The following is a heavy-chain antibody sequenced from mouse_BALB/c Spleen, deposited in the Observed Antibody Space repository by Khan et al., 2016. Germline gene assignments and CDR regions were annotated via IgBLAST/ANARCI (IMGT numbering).Heavy chain of an antibody. Sequence: QIQLVQSGPELKKPGETVKISCKASGYTFTNYGMNWVKQAPGKDLKWMGWINTYTGEPTYADDFKGRFAFSLETSASPAFLQINNLRNEETATYFCARYRYYYGSSKYFDVWDAGTTVTVSS. CDR3: ARYRYYYGSSKYFDV. V-gene: IGHV9-3-1*01. D-gene: IGHD1-1*01. CDR2: INTYTGEP. CDR1: GYTFTNYG. J-gene: IGHJ1*01.